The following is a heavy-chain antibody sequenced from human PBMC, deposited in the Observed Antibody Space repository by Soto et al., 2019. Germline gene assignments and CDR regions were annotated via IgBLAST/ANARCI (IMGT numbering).Heavy chain of an antibody. CDR3: AKDPPIPTLTIPRFYYYVMDV. CDR2: ISDSGGNT. Sequence: EEHLLESGGGLVQPGGSLRLSCAASGFTFSTYAMSWVRQAPGKGLEWVSSISDSGGNTYYADSVKGRFTISRDNSKNTLYLQMNSLRAEDTAVYCCAKDPPIPTLTIPRFYYYVMDVWGQGTTVTVSS. V-gene: IGHV3-23*01. CDR1: GFTFSTYA. D-gene: IGHD2-21*01. J-gene: IGHJ6*02.